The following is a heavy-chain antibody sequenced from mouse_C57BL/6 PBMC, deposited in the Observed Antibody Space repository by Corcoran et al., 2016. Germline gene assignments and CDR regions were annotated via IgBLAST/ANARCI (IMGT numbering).Heavy chain of an antibody. D-gene: IGHD1-1*01. CDR1: DSEVFPMAY. V-gene: IGHV15-2*01. Sequence: QVHLQQSVSELRSPGSSVKLPFKDFDSEVFPMAYMSWVRQKPGHGFEWIGGILPSIGRTIYGEKFEDKATLDADTLSNTAYLELNSLTSEDSAIYYCARPVIYYDGSREWYFDVWGTGTTVTVSS. CDR2: ILPSIGRT. CDR3: ARPVIYYDGSREWYFDV. J-gene: IGHJ1*03.